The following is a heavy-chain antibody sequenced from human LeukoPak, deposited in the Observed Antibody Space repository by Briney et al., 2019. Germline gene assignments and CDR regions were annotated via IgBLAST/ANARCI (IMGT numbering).Heavy chain of an antibody. Sequence: ASVKVSCKASGGTFSSYAISWVRQAPGQGLEWMGWINTNTGNPTYAQGFTGRFVFSLDTSVSTAYLQISSLKAEDTAVYYCARSNYYYGSGKMPWWFDPWGQGTLVTVSS. CDR2: INTNTGNP. D-gene: IGHD3-10*01. CDR1: GGTFSSYA. J-gene: IGHJ5*02. V-gene: IGHV7-4-1*02. CDR3: ARSNYYYGSGKMPWWFDP.